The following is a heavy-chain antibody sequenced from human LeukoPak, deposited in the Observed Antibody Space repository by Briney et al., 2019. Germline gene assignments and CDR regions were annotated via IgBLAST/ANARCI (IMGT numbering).Heavy chain of an antibody. CDR2: ISSSSSYI. V-gene: IGHV3-21*01. CDR3: ARPYSSGLDAFDI. CDR1: GFTFSSYS. J-gene: IGHJ3*02. Sequence: GGSMRLSCAASGFTFSSYSMNWVSQAPGEGLEWVSSISSSSSYIYYADSVKGRFTISRDNAKNSLYLQMNSLRAEDTAVYYCARPYSSGLDAFDIWGQGTMVTVSS. D-gene: IGHD6-19*01.